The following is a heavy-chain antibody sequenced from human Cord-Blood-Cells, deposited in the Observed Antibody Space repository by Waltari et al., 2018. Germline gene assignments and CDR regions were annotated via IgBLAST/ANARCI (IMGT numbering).Heavy chain of an antibody. CDR1: GGSISSYY. CDR2: IYYSGST. Sequence: QVQLQESGPGLVKPSETLSLTCTVSGGSISSYYWSWNRQPPGQGLEWIGYIYYSGSTNYNPSLKSRVTISVDTSKNQFSLKLSSVTAADTAVYYCARRGYYDSSGYYPYDAFDIWGQGTMVTVSS. CDR3: ARRGYYDSSGYYPYDAFDI. V-gene: IGHV4-59*08. D-gene: IGHD3-22*01. J-gene: IGHJ3*02.